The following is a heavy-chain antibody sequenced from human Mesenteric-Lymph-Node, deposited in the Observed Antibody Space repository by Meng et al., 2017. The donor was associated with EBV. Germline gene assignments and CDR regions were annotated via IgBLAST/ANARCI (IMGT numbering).Heavy chain of an antibody. Sequence: QGHLQEPGPCLVKPSQTLSLTCTVSGGSVSSGNNYWIWIRQPPGKGLEWIGYIYYSGRTYYNPSLESRVTMSVDTSKNQFSLNLNSVTAADTAVYYCARVNGDCFSTICYKGWFDPWGQGTLVTVSS. CDR2: IYYSGRT. J-gene: IGHJ5*02. CDR3: ARVNGDCFSTICYKGWFDP. V-gene: IGHV4-30-4*01. CDR1: GGSVSSGNNY. D-gene: IGHD2-2*02.